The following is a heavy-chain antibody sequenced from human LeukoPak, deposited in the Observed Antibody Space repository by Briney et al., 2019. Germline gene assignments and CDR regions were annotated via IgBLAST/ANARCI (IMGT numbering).Heavy chain of an antibody. Sequence: PGGSLRLSCAASGFTFSSYAMSWVRQAPGKGLEWVSAISGSGGSTYYADSVKGRFTISRDNSKNTLYLQMNSLRAEDTAVYYCASSGVEMATLEETDYCGQGTLVTVSS. CDR3: ASSGVEMATLEETDY. J-gene: IGHJ4*02. V-gene: IGHV3-23*01. CDR1: GFTFSSYA. CDR2: ISGSGGST. D-gene: IGHD6-19*01.